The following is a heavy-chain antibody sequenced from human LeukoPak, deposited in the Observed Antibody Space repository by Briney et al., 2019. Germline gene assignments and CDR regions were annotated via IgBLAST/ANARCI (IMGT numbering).Heavy chain of an antibody. V-gene: IGHV3-48*01. CDR2: IGIDSGNT. CDR1: GFRFSDYS. D-gene: IGHD5-24*01. Sequence: PGGSLRLSCAASGFRFSDYSMNWVRQAPGKGLEWISYIGIDSGNTNYADSVKGRFTISGGKAKNSLYLQMNSLRVEDTAVYYCARDYKYAFDNWGQGTLVTVSS. J-gene: IGHJ4*02. CDR3: ARDYKYAFDN.